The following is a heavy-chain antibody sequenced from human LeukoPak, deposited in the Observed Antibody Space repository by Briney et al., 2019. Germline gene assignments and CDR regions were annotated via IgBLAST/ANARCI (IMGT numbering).Heavy chain of an antibody. D-gene: IGHD3-10*01. CDR3: ASYYGSGSYYKRDGMDV. CDR2: IIPIFGTA. CDR1: GGPFSSYA. J-gene: IGHJ6*04. V-gene: IGHV1-69*06. Sequence: WASVKVSCKASGGPFSSYAISWVRPAPGQGLEWMGGIIPIFGTANYTQKFQGRVTITADKSTSTAYMELSSLRSEDTAVYYCASYYGSGSYYKRDGMDVWGKGTTVTVSS.